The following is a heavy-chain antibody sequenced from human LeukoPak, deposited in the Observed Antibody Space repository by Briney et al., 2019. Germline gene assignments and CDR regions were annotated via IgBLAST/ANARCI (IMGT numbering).Heavy chain of an antibody. CDR1: GFTFSSYG. Sequence: GGSLRLSCAASGFTFSSYGMHWVRQAPGKGLEWVAVIWYDGSNKYYADSVKGRFTISRDNSKNTLYLQMNSLRAEDTAVYYCARAEDYYDSSGYYYGVTEYFQHWGQGTLLTVSS. V-gene: IGHV3-33*01. D-gene: IGHD3-22*01. CDR3: ARAEDYYDSSGYYYGVTEYFQH. CDR2: IWYDGSNK. J-gene: IGHJ1*01.